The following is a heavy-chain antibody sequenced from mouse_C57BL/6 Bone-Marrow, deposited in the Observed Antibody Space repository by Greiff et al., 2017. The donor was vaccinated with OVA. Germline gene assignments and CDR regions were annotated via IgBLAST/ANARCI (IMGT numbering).Heavy chain of an antibody. V-gene: IGHV1-42*01. Sequence: VQLQQSGPELVKPGASVKISCKASGYSFTGYYMNWVKQSPEKSLEWIGEINPSTGGTTYNQKFKAKATLTVDKSSSTAYMQLKSLTSDDSAVYYCARYYYAMDYWGQGTSVTVSS. CDR2: INPSTGGT. J-gene: IGHJ4*01. CDR3: ARYYYAMDY. CDR1: GYSFTGYY.